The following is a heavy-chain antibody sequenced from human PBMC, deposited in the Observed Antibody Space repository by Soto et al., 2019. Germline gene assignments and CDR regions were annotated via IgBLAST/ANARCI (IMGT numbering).Heavy chain of an antibody. V-gene: IGHV1-18*04. CDR2: ISGYNGNT. CDR1: GYTFSSYG. Sequence: ASVKVSCKASGYTFSSYGIVWVRQAPGQGLEWMGWISGYNGNTKYAQKFQDRVTMTTDTSTSTAYMELRSLRSDDTAVYYCARATFYFGSGSFQPRAFDYWGQRTLVTVSS. J-gene: IGHJ4*02. CDR3: ARATFYFGSGSFQPRAFDY. D-gene: IGHD3-10*01.